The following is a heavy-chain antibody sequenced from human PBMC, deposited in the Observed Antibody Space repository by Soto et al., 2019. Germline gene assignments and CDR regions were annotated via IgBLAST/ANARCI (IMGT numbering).Heavy chain of an antibody. CDR1: GGSFSGYY. J-gene: IGHJ4*02. D-gene: IGHD3-16*02. V-gene: IGHV4-34*01. Sequence: SETLSLTCAVYGGSFSGYYWSWIRQPPGKGLEWIGEINHSGSTNYNPSLKSRVTISVDTSKNQFSLKLSSVTAADTVVYYCARALYDYVWGSYRFGPYFDYWGQGTLVTVSS. CDR2: INHSGST. CDR3: ARALYDYVWGSYRFGPYFDY.